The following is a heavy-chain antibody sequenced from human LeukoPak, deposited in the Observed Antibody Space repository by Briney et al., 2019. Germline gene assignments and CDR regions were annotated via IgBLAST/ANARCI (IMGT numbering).Heavy chain of an antibody. CDR2: IYHSGST. CDR1: AGSISRGTW. V-gene: IGHV4-4*02. D-gene: IGHD6-13*01. CDR3: AKKAAASAADY. J-gene: IGHJ4*02. Sequence: PSGTLSLTCAVSAGSISRGTWCSWVRQPPGKGPEWIGAIYHSGSTKYNPSLKSRVTISVDTSKNQFSLKLSSVTAADTAVYYCAKKAAASAADYWGQGTLVTVSS.